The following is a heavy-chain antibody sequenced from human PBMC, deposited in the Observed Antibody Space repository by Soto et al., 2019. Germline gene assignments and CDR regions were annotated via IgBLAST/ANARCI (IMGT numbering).Heavy chain of an antibody. CDR1: GFTFSSYW. J-gene: IGHJ6*03. CDR3: AREKGYGSGSYSTSYYYYMDV. CDR2: IKQDGSEK. Sequence: GGSLRLSCAASGFTFSSYWVSWVRQAPGKGLEWVANIKQDGSEKYYVDSVKGRFTISRDNAKNSLYLQMNSLRAEDTAVYYCAREKGYGSGSYSTSYYYYMDVWGKGTTVTVSS. V-gene: IGHV3-7*01. D-gene: IGHD3-10*01.